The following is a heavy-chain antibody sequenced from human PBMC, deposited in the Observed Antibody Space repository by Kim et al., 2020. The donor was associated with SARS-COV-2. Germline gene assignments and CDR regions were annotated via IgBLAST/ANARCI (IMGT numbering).Heavy chain of an antibody. CDR3: ATGARGGDYYYGMDV. J-gene: IGHJ6*02. Sequence: GESLKISCKGSGYSFTSYWIGWVRQMPGKGLEWMGIIYPGDSDTRYSPSFQGQVTISADKSISTAYLQWSSLKASDTAMYYCATGARGGDYYYGMDVWGQWTTVTVSS. CDR2: IYPGDSDT. V-gene: IGHV5-51*01. CDR1: GYSFTSYW. D-gene: IGHD4-17*01.